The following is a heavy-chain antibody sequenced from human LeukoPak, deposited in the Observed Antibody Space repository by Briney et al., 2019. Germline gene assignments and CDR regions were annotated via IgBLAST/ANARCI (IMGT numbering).Heavy chain of an antibody. Sequence: GGSLRLSCAASGFTFSSYWMSGVRQAPGKGLEWVANIKQDGSEKYYVDSVKGRFTISRDNAKNSLYLQMNSLRAEDTAVYYCARVMSDFSSGYLQYYFDYWGQGTLVTVSS. J-gene: IGHJ4*02. V-gene: IGHV3-7*01. CDR1: GFTFSSYW. CDR3: ARVMSDFSSGYLQYYFDY. CDR2: IKQDGSEK. D-gene: IGHD3-3*01.